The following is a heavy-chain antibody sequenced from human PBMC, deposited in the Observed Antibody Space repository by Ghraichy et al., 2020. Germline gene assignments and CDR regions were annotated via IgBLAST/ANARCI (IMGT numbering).Heavy chain of an antibody. J-gene: IGHJ6*02. CDR1: GFTFSSYS. V-gene: IGHV3-21*01. CDR3: ARVRGEYGSGSRESYGMDV. Sequence: GGSLRLSCAASGFTFSSYSMNWVRQAPGKGLEWLSSISSSSLYMYYADSGKGRFTISRDNAKNSLYLQVNSLRAEDTAVYYCARVRGEYGSGSRESYGMDVWGQGTTVTVSS. CDR2: ISSSSLYM. D-gene: IGHD3-10*01.